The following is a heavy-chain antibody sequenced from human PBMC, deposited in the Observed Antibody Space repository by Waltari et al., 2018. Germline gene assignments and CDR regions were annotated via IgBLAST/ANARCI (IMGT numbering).Heavy chain of an antibody. Sequence: VQLVESGGGLIQPGGSLRLSCEASGFTVSSNYMSWVRQAPATVLEWIGAIYYSGSSYYDPSLKSRVTISVDKSKNQFSLKLSSVTAADTAVYYCRTSSLRIYYYYYYMDVWGKGTTVTVSS. CDR2: IYYSGSS. CDR3: RTSSLRIYYYYYYMDV. CDR1: GFTVSSNY. D-gene: IGHD1-1*01. V-gene: IGHV4-59*05. J-gene: IGHJ6*03.